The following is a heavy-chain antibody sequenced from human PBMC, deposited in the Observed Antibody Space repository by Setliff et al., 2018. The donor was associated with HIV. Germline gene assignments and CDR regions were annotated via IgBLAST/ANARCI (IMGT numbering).Heavy chain of an antibody. CDR3: ARVFVDTAVLRVLEYYFDS. CDR1: GGSISRSSYY. J-gene: IGHJ4*02. CDR2: MYYSGST. D-gene: IGHD5-18*01. Sequence: SETLSLTCTVSGGSISRSSYYWGWVRQPPGKGREWIGSMYYSGSTYYTPSLKSRITISLDTSKNKFSLRMRSVTAADTAVYYCARVFVDTAVLRVLEYYFDSWGRGTLVTVSS. V-gene: IGHV4-39*07.